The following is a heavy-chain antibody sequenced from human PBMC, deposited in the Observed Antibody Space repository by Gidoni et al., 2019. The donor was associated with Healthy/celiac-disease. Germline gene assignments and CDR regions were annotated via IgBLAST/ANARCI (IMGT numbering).Heavy chain of an antibody. Sequence: QVQLVQSGAEVKKPGASVKVSCKASGYTFTSDGISWVRQAPGQGLEWMGWISAYNGNTNDAQKLQGRVTMTTDTSTSTAYMELRSLRSDDTAVYYCARERGRQLWLCDAFDIWGQGTMVTVSS. J-gene: IGHJ3*02. CDR2: ISAYNGNT. D-gene: IGHD5-18*01. CDR3: ARERGRQLWLCDAFDI. V-gene: IGHV1-18*01. CDR1: GYTFTSDG.